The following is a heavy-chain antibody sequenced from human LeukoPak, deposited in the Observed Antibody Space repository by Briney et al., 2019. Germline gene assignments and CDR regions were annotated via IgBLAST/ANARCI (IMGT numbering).Heavy chain of an antibody. V-gene: IGHV1-8*01. CDR2: MNPNSGNT. D-gene: IGHD6-19*01. Sequence: GASVKVSCKASGYTFTSYDINWVRQATGQGLEWMGWMNPNSGNTGYAQKFQGRVTMTRNTSISTAYMELSSLRSEDTAVYYCSRLGRKGWYGWFDPWGQGTLVTVPS. J-gene: IGHJ5*02. CDR3: SRLGRKGWYGWFDP. CDR1: GYTFTSYD.